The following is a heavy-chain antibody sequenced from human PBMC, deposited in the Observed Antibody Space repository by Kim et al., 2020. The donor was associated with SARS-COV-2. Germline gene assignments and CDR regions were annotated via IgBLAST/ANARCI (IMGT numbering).Heavy chain of an antibody. Sequence: GGSLRLSCAASGFTFSSYAMSWVRQAPGKGLEWVSVIYSGGSSTYYADSVKGRFTISRDNSKNTLYLQMNSLRAEDTAVYYCVRVATPFSFDYWGQGTLVTVSS. V-gene: IGHV3-23*03. CDR2: IYSGGSST. CDR1: GFTFSSYA. CDR3: VRVATPFSFDY. J-gene: IGHJ4*02. D-gene: IGHD5-12*01.